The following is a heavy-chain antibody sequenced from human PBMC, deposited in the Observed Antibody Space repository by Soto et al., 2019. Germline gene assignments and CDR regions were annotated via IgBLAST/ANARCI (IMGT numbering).Heavy chain of an antibody. Sequence: PLETLSLTCAVYDRSFSGYYWSWIRQPPGKGLEWIGEVNHSGSANYNPSLKSRVTISVDTSKNQFSLKLSSVTAADTAVYYCARGRRSGYDILTGYLTREYYFDYWGQGTLVTVSS. J-gene: IGHJ4*02. D-gene: IGHD3-9*01. CDR3: ARGRRSGYDILTGYLTREYYFDY. CDR2: VNHSGSA. V-gene: IGHV4-34*01. CDR1: DRSFSGYY.